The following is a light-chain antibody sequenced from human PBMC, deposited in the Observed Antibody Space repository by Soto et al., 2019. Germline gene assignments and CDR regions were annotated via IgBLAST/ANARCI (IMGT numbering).Light chain of an antibody. CDR3: HQYGSSPWT. CDR2: LAS. CDR1: QSVPSNY. Sequence: EIVLTQSPGTLSLSPGERATLYCRASQSVPSNYLAWYQQKPGQAPRLLIYLASNRAAGIPDRFSGSGSGADFTLTINRLEPEDFAVYHCHQYGSSPWTFGQGTKVDIK. J-gene: IGKJ1*01. V-gene: IGKV3-20*01.